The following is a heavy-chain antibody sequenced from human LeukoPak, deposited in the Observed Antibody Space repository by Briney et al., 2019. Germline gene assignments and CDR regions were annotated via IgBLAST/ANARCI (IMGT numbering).Heavy chain of an antibody. D-gene: IGHD3-9*01. CDR1: GFTFSDYG. Sequence: GGSLRLSCAASGFTFSDYGMHWVRQAPGKGLEWETFIRYDGSNKYYADSVKGRFTISRDNSKNTLYLQMNSLRAEDTAVYYCAKDYHYDILTGYYNTLVAFDIWGQGTMVTVSS. J-gene: IGHJ3*02. CDR3: AKDYHYDILTGYYNTLVAFDI. CDR2: IRYDGSNK. V-gene: IGHV3-30*02.